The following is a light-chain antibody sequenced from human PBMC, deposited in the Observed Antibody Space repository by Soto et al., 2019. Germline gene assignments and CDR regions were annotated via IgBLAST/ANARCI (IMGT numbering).Light chain of an antibody. V-gene: IGKV3-15*01. CDR1: HSVSSN. J-gene: IGKJ1*01. Sequence: EIVMTQSPATLSVSPGERVTLSCRASHSVSSNLAWYQQKPGQAPRLLIYGASTRATGIPARFSGSGSGTEFTLTISSLQSEDFAVYYCQQYNNWPRTFGQGTKVDIK. CDR2: GAS. CDR3: QQYNNWPRT.